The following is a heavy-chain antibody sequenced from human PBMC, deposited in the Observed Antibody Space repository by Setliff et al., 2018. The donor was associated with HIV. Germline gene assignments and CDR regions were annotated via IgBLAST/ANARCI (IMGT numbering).Heavy chain of an antibody. CDR1: GYTFTSYV. CDR3: ARGKGVGGVIITGGLDV. D-gene: IGHD3-10*01. Sequence: GASVKVSCKASGYTFTSYVINWVRQATGQGLEWMGWMMPSSGNTGYAQKFQGRLTMTRNTSRSTAYMELSGLTSEDTAVYYCARGKGVGGVIITGGLDVWGQGTTVTVSS. CDR2: MMPSSGNT. V-gene: IGHV1-8*02. J-gene: IGHJ6*02.